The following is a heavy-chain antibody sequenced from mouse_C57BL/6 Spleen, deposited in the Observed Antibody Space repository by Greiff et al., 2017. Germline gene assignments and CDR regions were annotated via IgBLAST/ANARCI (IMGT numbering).Heavy chain of an antibody. Sequence: VQLQQSGAELVRPGSSVKLSCKASGYTFTSYWMHWVKQRPIQGLEWIGNIDPSDSETHYNQKFKDKATLTVDKSSSTAYMQLSSLTSEDSAVYYCARPKGTGGYFDYWGQGTTLTVSS. CDR3: ARPKGTGGYFDY. V-gene: IGHV1-52*01. D-gene: IGHD3-3*01. CDR2: IDPSDSET. CDR1: GYTFTSYW. J-gene: IGHJ2*01.